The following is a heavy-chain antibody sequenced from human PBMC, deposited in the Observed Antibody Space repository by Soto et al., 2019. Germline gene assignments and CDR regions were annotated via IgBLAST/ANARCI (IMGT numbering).Heavy chain of an antibody. D-gene: IGHD2-8*01. CDR2: ISGDGSAT. CDR1: GFTFGASA. Sequence: GGSLRISCAASGFTFGASALQWVRQAPGKGLQWVSYISGDGSATSYADSVKGRFTISRDNAKNSLFLQTSSLTDEDTAVYYCARNGGGLGYWGQGTLVTVSS. J-gene: IGHJ4*02. CDR3: ARNGGGLGY. V-gene: IGHV3-48*02.